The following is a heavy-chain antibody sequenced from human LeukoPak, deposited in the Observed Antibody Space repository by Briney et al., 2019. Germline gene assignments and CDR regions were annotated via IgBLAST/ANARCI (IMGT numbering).Heavy chain of an antibody. Sequence: GASVKVSCKASGYTFTSYDISWVRQAPGQGLEWMGRIIPILGIANYAQKFQGRVTITADKSTSTAYMELSSLRSEDTAVYYCAREGVAQRNITMIVVVPDLDYWGQGTLVTVSS. CDR3: AREGVAQRNITMIVVVPDLDY. J-gene: IGHJ4*02. V-gene: IGHV1-69*04. D-gene: IGHD3-22*01. CDR1: GYTFTSYD. CDR2: IIPILGIA.